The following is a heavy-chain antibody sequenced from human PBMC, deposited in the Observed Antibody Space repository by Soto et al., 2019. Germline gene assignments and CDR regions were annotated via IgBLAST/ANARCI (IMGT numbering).Heavy chain of an antibody. CDR2: ISYDGSNK. D-gene: IGHD5-18*01. CDR3: ARDRSPYSYGPGPVVYYYGMDV. J-gene: IGHJ6*02. CDR1: GFTFSSYA. V-gene: IGHV3-30-3*01. Sequence: QVQLVESGGGVVQPGRSLRLSCAASGFTFSSYAMHWVRQAPGKGLEWVAVISYDGSNKYYADSVKGRFTISRDNSKNTLYLQMNSLRAEDTAVYYCARDRSPYSYGPGPVVYYYGMDVWGQGTTVTVSS.